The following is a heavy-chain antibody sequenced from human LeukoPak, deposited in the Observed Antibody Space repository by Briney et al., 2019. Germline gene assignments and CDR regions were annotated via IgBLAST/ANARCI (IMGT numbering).Heavy chain of an antibody. CDR2: IYYSGST. Sequence: PSETLSLTCTVSGGSISTYYWSWIRQPPGKGLEWIGYIYYSGSTNYNPSFKSRVTISVDTSKNQFSLKLTSVTAADTAVYYCARHEHGGFDYWGQGTLVTVSS. CDR3: ARHEHGGFDY. CDR1: GGSISTYY. D-gene: IGHD1/OR15-1a*01. J-gene: IGHJ4*02. V-gene: IGHV4-59*08.